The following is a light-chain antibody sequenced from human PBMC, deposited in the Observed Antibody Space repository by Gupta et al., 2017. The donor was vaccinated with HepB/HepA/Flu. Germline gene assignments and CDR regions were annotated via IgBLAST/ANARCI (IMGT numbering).Light chain of an antibody. Sequence: EIVITQSPATLSVSPGERATLSCRASQSVSSNLAWYQQKPGQAPRLLIYGASTGATGITARYSGSGYGKEFSLTISSRQSEDFAVYYCQQYNNWPPTTFGQGTKVEIK. V-gene: IGKV3-15*01. CDR2: GAS. J-gene: IGKJ1*01. CDR3: QQYNNWPPTT. CDR1: QSVSSN.